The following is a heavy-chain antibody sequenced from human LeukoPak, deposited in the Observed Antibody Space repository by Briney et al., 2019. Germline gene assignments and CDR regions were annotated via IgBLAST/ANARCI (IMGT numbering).Heavy chain of an antibody. D-gene: IGHD4-23*01. Sequence: GGSLRLSCAASGFTFRTYWMHWVRQAPGKGLEWVSLIYSDDTTLYADSVKGRFTISRDISKNTLYLQMSSLRAEDTAVYYCARRAGGYSHPYDYWGQGTLVTVSS. CDR1: GFTFRTYW. CDR2: IYSDDTT. CDR3: ARRAGGYSHPYDY. V-gene: IGHV3-53*01. J-gene: IGHJ4*02.